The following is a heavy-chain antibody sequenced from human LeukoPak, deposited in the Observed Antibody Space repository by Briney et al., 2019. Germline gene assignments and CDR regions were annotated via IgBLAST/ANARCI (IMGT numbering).Heavy chain of an antibody. CDR3: ARVRMSGITYGWFDP. V-gene: IGHV1-2*02. J-gene: IGHJ5*02. D-gene: IGHD1-7*01. CDR1: GYTFTDYY. CDR2: INPNSGGT. Sequence: GASVKVSCKASGYTFTDYYMHWVRQAPGQGLEWMGWINPNSGGTNYAQQFQGLVTMTTDTAITTAYMELSRLRSDDTAAYYCARVRMSGITYGWFDPWGQGTLVTVSS.